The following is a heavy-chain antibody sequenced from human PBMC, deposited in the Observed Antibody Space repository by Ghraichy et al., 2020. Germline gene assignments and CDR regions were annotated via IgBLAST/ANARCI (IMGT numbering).Heavy chain of an antibody. CDR2: IKSKTDGGTT. V-gene: IGHV3-15*01. CDR1: GFTFSNAW. D-gene: IGHD3-10*01. J-gene: IGHJ6*02. Sequence: GGSLRLSCAASGFTFSNAWMSWVRQAPGKGLEWVGRIKSKTDGGTTDYAAPVKGRFTISRDDSKNTLYLQMNSLKTEDTAVYYCTTVGFGELLRTHSHYYYYGMDVWGQGTTVTVSS. CDR3: TTVGFGELLRTHSHYYYYGMDV.